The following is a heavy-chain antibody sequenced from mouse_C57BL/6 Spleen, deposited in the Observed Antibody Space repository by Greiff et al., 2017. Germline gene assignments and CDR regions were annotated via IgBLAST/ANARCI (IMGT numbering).Heavy chain of an antibody. D-gene: IGHD1-1*01. V-gene: IGHV14-1*01. CDR2: IDPEDGDT. CDR3: TRGITTESCAY. Sequence: VQLQQSGAELVRPGASVKLSCTASGFNIKDYYMHWVKQRPEQGLEWIGRIDPEDGDTEYAPKFQGKATMTADTSSNTAYLQLSSLTSEDTAVYYCTRGITTESCAYWGQGTLVTVSA. J-gene: IGHJ3*01. CDR1: GFNIKDYY.